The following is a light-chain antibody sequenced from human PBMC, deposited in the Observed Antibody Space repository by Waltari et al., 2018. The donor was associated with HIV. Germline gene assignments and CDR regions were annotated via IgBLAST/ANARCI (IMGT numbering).Light chain of an antibody. J-gene: IGLJ2*01. CDR3: TSYTPSDTLV. CDR1: SSNIGAGYD. Sequence: SILTQPPSVSGAPGQWVTISCIGNSSNIGAGYDVHWYRQVPGTAPKLVLYGDTIRPSGIPDRFSGSKSGNSASLTISGLQPEDEADYYCTSYTPSDTLVFGGGTKVTVL. CDR2: GDT. V-gene: IGLV1-40*01.